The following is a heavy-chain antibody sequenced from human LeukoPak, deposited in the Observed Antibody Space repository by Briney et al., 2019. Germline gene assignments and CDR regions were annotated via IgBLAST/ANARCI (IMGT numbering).Heavy chain of an antibody. CDR3: ARVEDSSGYDWFDP. J-gene: IGHJ5*02. CDR1: GGTFSSYA. Sequence: GASVNVSCKASGGTFSSYAISWVRQAPGQGLEWMGGIIPIFGTANYAQKFQGRVTITADESTSTAYMELSSLRSEDTAVYYCARVEDSSGYDWFDPWGQGTLVTVSS. CDR2: IIPIFGTA. V-gene: IGHV1-69*13. D-gene: IGHD3-22*01.